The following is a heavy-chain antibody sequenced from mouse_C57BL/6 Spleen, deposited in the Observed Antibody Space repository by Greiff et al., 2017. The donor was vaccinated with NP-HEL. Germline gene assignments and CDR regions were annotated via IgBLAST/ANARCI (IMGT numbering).Heavy chain of an antibody. CDR1: GYTFTSYW. CDR2: INPGNGGT. V-gene: IGHV1-53*01. J-gene: IGHJ2*01. CDR3: ARGGNYYGTSDY. Sequence: VQGVESGTELVKPGASVKLSCKASGYTFTSYWMHWVKQRPGQGLEWIGNINPGNGGTNYNEKFKSKATLTVDKSSSTAYMQLSSLTSEDSAVYYCARGGNYYGTSDYWGQGTTLTVSS. D-gene: IGHD1-1*01.